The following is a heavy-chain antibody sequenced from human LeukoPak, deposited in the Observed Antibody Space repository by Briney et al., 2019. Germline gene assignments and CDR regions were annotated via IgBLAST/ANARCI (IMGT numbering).Heavy chain of an antibody. V-gene: IGHV3-48*03. CDR2: ISSSGSTI. CDR1: GFTFSSYE. J-gene: IGHJ4*02. Sequence: GGSLRLSCAASGFTFSSYEMNWVRQAPGKGLEGVSYISSSGSTIYYADSVKGRFTISRDNAKNSLYLQMNSLRAEDTAVYYCAKDLNMRDSSGYIFDYWGQGTLVTVSS. CDR3: AKDLNMRDSSGYIFDY. D-gene: IGHD3-22*01.